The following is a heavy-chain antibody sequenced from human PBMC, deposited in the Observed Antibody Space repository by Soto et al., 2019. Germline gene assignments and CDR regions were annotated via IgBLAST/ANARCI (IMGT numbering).Heavy chain of an antibody. CDR3: ARDRATVTSDYGMDV. D-gene: IGHD4-17*01. Sequence: SETLSLTCTVSGGSVSSGGYYWSWIRQHPGKGLEWIGYIYYSGSTYYNPSLKSRVSISVDTSKNQFSLKLSSVTAADTAVYYCARDRATVTSDYGMDVWGQGTTVTVSS. J-gene: IGHJ6*02. V-gene: IGHV4-31*03. CDR1: GGSVSSGGYY. CDR2: IYYSGST.